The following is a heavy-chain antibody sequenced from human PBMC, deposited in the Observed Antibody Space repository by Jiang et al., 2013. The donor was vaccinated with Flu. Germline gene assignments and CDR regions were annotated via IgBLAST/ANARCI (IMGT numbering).Heavy chain of an antibody. CDR2: IKSKTDGGTT. J-gene: IGHJ6*02. D-gene: IGHD2/OR15-2a*01. CDR3: TTILDDYYYYGMDV. Sequence: FSNAWMSWVRQAPGKGLEWVGRIKSKTDGGTTDYAAPVKGRFTISRDDSKNTLYLQMNSLKTEDTAVYYCTTILDDYYYYGMDVWGQGTTVTVSS. V-gene: IGHV3-15*01. CDR1: FSNAW.